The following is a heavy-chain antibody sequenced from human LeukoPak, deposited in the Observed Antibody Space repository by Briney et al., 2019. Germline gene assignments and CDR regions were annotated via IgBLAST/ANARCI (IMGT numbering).Heavy chain of an antibody. CDR3: ATFLTMVRGVIKFRFDY. CDR2: INPNSGGT. J-gene: IGHJ4*02. D-gene: IGHD3-10*01. Sequence: ASVKVSCKASGYTFTGYYMHWVRQAPGQGLEWMGWINPNSGGTNYAQKFQGRVTMTRDTPISTAYMELSRLRSDDTAVYYCATFLTMVRGVIKFRFDYWGQGTLVTVSS. CDR1: GYTFTGYY. V-gene: IGHV1-2*02.